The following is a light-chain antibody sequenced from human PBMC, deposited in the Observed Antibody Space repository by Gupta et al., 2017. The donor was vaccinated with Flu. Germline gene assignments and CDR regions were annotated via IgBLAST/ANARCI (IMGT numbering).Light chain of an antibody. CDR2: TND. Sequence: RVTISCSGGSSNIGGNYVYWYQQFPGMAPKLIIHTNDQRPSGVPDRFAGSKSGTSASLAISGLRSEDEADDYCAAWDDNVSGPVFGGGTRLT. V-gene: IGLV1-47*01. CDR3: AAWDDNVSGPV. CDR1: SSNIGGNY. J-gene: IGLJ3*02.